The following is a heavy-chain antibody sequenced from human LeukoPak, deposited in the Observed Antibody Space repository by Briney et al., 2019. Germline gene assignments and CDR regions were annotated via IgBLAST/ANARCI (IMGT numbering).Heavy chain of an antibody. CDR2: ISYDGSNK. V-gene: IGHV3-30-3*01. D-gene: IGHD2-8*01. CDR1: GFTFSSYA. Sequence: GGSLRLSCAASGFTFSSYAMHWVRQAPGKGLECVAVISYDGSNKYYADSVKGRFTISRDNSKNTLYLQMNSLRAEDTAVYYCARDPLMVGPNPIDYWGQGTLVTVSS. CDR3: ARDPLMVGPNPIDY. J-gene: IGHJ4*02.